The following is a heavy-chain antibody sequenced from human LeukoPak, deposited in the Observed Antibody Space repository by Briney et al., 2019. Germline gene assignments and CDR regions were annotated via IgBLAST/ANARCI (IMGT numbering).Heavy chain of an antibody. CDR3: ARSRGWYVHYYGMDV. V-gene: IGHV5-51*01. CDR2: IYPGDSDT. D-gene: IGHD6-19*01. J-gene: IGHJ6*02. CDR1: GYSFTSYW. Sequence: GESLKISCKGSGYSFTSYWIGWVRQMPGKGLEWMGIIYPGDSDTRYSPSFQGQVTISADKSISTAYLQRSSLKASDTAMYYCARSRGWYVHYYGMDVWGQGTTVTVSS.